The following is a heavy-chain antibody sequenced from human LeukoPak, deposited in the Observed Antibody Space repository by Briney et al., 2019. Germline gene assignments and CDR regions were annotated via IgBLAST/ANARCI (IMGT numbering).Heavy chain of an antibody. CDR2: ISGGGRNT. CDR1: GITFSNYV. CDR3: AKDRTSMVTTGLDY. Sequence: SGGSLRLSCAASGITFSNYVMSWVRQAPGKGLEWVSAISGGGRNTYYAASVKGRFTISRDNSKNMLHLQMNSLRAEDTAVYYCAKDRTSMVTTGLDYWGQGTLVTVSS. V-gene: IGHV3-23*01. J-gene: IGHJ4*02. D-gene: IGHD4-17*01.